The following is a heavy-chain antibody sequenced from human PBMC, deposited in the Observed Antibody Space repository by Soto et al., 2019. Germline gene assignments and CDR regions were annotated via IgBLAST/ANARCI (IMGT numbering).Heavy chain of an antibody. CDR3: AKDPGVVVAAKGWFDP. D-gene: IGHD2-15*01. Sequence: EVQLLESGGGLVQPGGSLRLSCAASGFTFSSYAMSWVHQAPGKGLEWVSAISGSGGSTYYADSVKGRFTISRDNSKNTLYLQMNSLRAEDTAVYYCAKDPGVVVAAKGWFDPWGQGTLVTVSS. J-gene: IGHJ5*02. CDR1: GFTFSSYA. CDR2: ISGSGGST. V-gene: IGHV3-23*01.